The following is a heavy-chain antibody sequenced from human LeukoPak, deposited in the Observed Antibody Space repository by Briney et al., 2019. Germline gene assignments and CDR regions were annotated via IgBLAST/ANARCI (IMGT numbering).Heavy chain of an antibody. V-gene: IGHV1-8*01. CDR3: ARGGLWFGELFLRDYLDP. Sequence: ASVKVSCKASGYTFTRYDIKWVRQATGQGLEWLGWMYPNRGNTGYAQKFQGTVTMTRNNFISTAYMELSSLRSEDTAVYYCARGGLWFGELFLRDYLDPWGQGTLVTVSS. CDR1: GYTFTRYD. D-gene: IGHD3-10*01. CDR2: MYPNRGNT. J-gene: IGHJ5*02.